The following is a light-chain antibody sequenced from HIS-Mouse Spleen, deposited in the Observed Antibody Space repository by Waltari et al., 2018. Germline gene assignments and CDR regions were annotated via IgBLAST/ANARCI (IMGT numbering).Light chain of an antibody. CDR2: SNN. J-gene: IGLJ2*01. CDR3: AAWDDSLNAVV. CDR1: SSNIGSNT. Sequence: QSVLTQPPSASGTPGQRVTISCSGSSSNIGSNTVNWYQQLPGTAPKRLIYSNNQRPSGVPDRCSGSKSGTSASLAISGLQSEDEADYYCAAWDDSLNAVVFGGGTKLTVL. V-gene: IGLV1-44*01.